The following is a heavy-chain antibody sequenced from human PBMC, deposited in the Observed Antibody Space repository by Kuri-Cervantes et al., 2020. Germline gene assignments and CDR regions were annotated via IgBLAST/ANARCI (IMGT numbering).Heavy chain of an antibody. V-gene: IGHV1-46*01. D-gene: IGHD3-10*01. J-gene: IGHJ5*02. Sequence: ASVKVSCKASGDTFTSHYIHWVRQAPGQGLELMGIIDPSGGSTTYAQKFQGRVTMTRDKSTSTVYMELSSLRSEDTDVYYCARVPYYSGSGSYYYWFDPWGQGTLVTVSS. CDR2: IDPSGGST. CDR3: ARVPYYSGSGSYYYWFDP. CDR1: GDTFTSHY.